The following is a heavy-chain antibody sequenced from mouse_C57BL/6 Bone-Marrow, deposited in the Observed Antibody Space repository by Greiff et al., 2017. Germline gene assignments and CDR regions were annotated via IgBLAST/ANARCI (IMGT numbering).Heavy chain of an antibody. V-gene: IGHV1-59*01. CDR2: IDPSDSYT. CDR1: GYTFTSYW. J-gene: IGHJ2*01. CDR3: RAGTSY. D-gene: IGHD3-1*01. Sequence: VQLQQPGAELVRPGISVKLSCKASGYTFTSYWMHWVKQRPGQGLEWIGVIDPSDSYTNYNQKFKGKATLTVDTSSSTAYMQLSSLTSEDSAVYYCRAGTSYWGQGTTLTVSS.